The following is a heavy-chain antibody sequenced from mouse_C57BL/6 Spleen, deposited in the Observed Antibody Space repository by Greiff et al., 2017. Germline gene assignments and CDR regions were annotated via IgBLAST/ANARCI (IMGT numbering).Heavy chain of an antibody. J-gene: IGHJ4*01. Sequence: EVKLMESGPELVKPGASVKMSCKASGYTFTDYNMHWVKQSHGKSLEWIGYINPNNGGTSYNQKFKGKATLTVNKSSSTAYMELRSLTSEDSAVYYCARYGSSPYYAMDYWGQGTSVTVSS. D-gene: IGHD1-1*01. CDR1: GYTFTDYN. V-gene: IGHV1-22*01. CDR2: INPNNGGT. CDR3: ARYGSSPYYAMDY.